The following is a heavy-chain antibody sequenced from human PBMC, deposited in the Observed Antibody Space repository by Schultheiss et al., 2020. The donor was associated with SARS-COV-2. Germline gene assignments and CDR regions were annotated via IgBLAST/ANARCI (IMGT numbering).Heavy chain of an antibody. V-gene: IGHV4-34*01. J-gene: IGHJ4*02. Sequence: SETLSLTCAVYGGSFSGYYWSWIRQPPGKGLEWIGEINHSGSTYYNPSLKSRVTISVDTSKNQFSLKLSSVTAADTAVYYCARDKVEDELLYRSLDYWGQGTLVTVSS. CDR2: INHSGST. CDR3: ARDKVEDELLYRSLDY. CDR1: GGSFSGYY. D-gene: IGHD2-2*02.